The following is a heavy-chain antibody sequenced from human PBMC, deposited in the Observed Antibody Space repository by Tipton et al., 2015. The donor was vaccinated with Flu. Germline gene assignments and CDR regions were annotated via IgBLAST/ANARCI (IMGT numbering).Heavy chain of an antibody. J-gene: IGHJ3*02. V-gene: IGHV3-15*01. CDR3: RGLRFLEWRDAFDI. D-gene: IGHD3-3*01. Sequence: SLRLSCAASGFTFSNAWMSWVRQAPGKGLEWVGRIKSKTDGGTTDYAAPVKGRFTISRDDSKNTLYLQMNSLKTEDTAVYYCRGLRFLEWRDAFDIWGQGTMVTVSS. CDR2: IKSKTDGGTT. CDR1: GFTFSNAW.